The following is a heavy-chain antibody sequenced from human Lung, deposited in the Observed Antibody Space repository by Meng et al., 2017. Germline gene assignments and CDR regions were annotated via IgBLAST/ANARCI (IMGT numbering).Heavy chain of an antibody. CDR3: ARFETVGVATGDF. J-gene: IGHJ4*02. CDR2: ISSDSRYI. CDR1: GFTFSNYS. V-gene: IGHV3-21*01. Sequence: EVQLVESGGGLVTPGGSLRLSCAASGFTFSNYSMNWVRQAPGKELEWVSSISSDSRYIFYADSVKGRFTISRDNGKKLLYLQMNSPGPEDTAVFYCARFETVGVATGDFWGQGTLVTVSS. D-gene: IGHD2-15*01.